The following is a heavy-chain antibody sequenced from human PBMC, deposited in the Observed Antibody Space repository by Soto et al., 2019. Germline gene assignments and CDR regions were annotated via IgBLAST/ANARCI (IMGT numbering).Heavy chain of an antibody. CDR1: GFTFSSYA. CDR2: ISGSGGDT. CDR3: AKDYFWGSYRYSPFDY. Sequence: GGSLRLSCAASGFTFSSYAMSWVRQAPGKGLEWVSAISGSGGDTYYADSVKGRFTISRDTSKNTLYLQMNSPRAEDTAVXYXAKDYFWGSYRYSPFDYWGQGTLVTVSS. J-gene: IGHJ4*02. D-gene: IGHD3-16*02. V-gene: IGHV3-23*01.